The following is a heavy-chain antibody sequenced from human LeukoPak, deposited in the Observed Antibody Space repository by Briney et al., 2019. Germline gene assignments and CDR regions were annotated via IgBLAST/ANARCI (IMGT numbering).Heavy chain of an antibody. CDR2: INPSGGST. D-gene: IGHD3-10*01. J-gene: IGHJ6*02. V-gene: IGHV1-46*01. CDR3: AREPSYSGTGYYYGMDV. CDR1: GYTFTSYY. Sequence: ASVKVSCKAAGYTFTSYYMHWVRQAPGQGLEWMGIINPSGGSTSYAQKFQGRVTMTRDTSTSTVYMELSSLRSEDTAVYYCAREPSYSGTGYYYGMDVWGQGTTVTVSS.